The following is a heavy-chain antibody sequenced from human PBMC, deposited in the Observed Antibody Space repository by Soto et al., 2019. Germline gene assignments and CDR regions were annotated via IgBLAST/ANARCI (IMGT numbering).Heavy chain of an antibody. D-gene: IGHD3-3*01. CDR2: IYSGGST. J-gene: IGHJ6*02. CDR1: GFTVISNY. CDR3: ARDRAITIFGVVPYGYYYGMDV. V-gene: IGHV3-53*01. Sequence: WGSLRLSCAASGFTVISNYIIFFRHSPFKWLEWVSVIYSGGSTYYADSVKGRFTISRDNSKNTLYLQMNSLRAEDTAVYYCARDRAITIFGVVPYGYYYGMDVWGQGTTVTVSS.